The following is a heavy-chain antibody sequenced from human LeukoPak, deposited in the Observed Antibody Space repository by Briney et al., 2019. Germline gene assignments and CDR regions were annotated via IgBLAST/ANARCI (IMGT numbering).Heavy chain of an antibody. CDR1: GGSISSNNW. CDR3: ASILYGSGSYGY. Sequence: SETLSLTCAVSGGSISSNNWWSWVRQPPGKGLEWIGEIYHSGSTNYNPSLKSRVTISVDKSKNQFSLKLSSVTAADTAVYYCASILYGSGSYGYWGQGTLVTVSS. CDR2: IYHSGST. J-gene: IGHJ4*02. V-gene: IGHV4-4*02. D-gene: IGHD3-10*01.